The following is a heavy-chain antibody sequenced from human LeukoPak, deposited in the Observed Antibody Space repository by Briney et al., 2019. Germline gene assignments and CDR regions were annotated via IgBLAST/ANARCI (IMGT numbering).Heavy chain of an antibody. CDR2: INHSGST. V-gene: IGHV4-34*01. Sequence: SETLSLTCAVYGGSFSGYYWSWIRQPPGKGLEWIGEINHSGSTNYNPSLKSRVTISVDTSKNQFSLKLSSVTAADTAVYYCARRKPPDGLLWFGELMGFDPWGRGTLVTVSS. CDR1: GGSFSGYY. D-gene: IGHD3-10*01. CDR3: ARRKPPDGLLWFGELMGFDP. J-gene: IGHJ5*02.